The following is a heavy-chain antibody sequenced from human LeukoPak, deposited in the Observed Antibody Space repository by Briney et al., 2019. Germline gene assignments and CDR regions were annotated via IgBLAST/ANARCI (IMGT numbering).Heavy chain of an antibody. Sequence: GGSLRLSCAASGFTFSSYGMHWVRQAPGKGLEWVAVISYDGSNKYYADSVKGRFTISRDNSKNTLYLQMNSLRAEDTAVYYCAKACGGSCADYWGQGTLVTVSS. CDR1: GFTFSSYG. J-gene: IGHJ4*02. D-gene: IGHD2-15*01. V-gene: IGHV3-30*18. CDR2: ISYDGSNK. CDR3: AKACGGSCADY.